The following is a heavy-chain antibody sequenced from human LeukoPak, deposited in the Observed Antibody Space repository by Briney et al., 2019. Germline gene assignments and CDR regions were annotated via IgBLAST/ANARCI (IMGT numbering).Heavy chain of an antibody. D-gene: IGHD3-10*01. V-gene: IGHV4-59*01. J-gene: IGHJ3*02. CDR1: GGSISSYY. Sequence: SETLSLTCTVSGGSISSYYWSWIRQPPGKGLEWIGYIYYSGSTNHNPSLQSRVTISADTSKNQFSLKLTSVTAADTAVYFCARGPGASTDAFNIWGQGTTVTVSS. CDR3: ARGPGASTDAFNI. CDR2: IYYSGST.